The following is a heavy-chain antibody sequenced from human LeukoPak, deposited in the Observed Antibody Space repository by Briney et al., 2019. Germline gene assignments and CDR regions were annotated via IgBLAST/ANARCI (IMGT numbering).Heavy chain of an antibody. Sequence: ASVKVSCKASGYTFTGYYMHWVRQAPGQGLEWMGWINPNSGGTNYAQKFQGRVTMTRDTSISTAYMELSRLRSDDTAVYYCARRAPYEYCSSTSCSFQHWGRGTLVTVSS. CDR3: ARRAPYEYCSSTSCSFQH. CDR2: INPNSGGT. V-gene: IGHV1-2*02. J-gene: IGHJ1*01. D-gene: IGHD2-2*01. CDR1: GYTFTGYY.